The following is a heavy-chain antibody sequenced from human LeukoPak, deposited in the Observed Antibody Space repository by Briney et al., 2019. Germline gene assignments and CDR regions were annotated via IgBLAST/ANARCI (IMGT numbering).Heavy chain of an antibody. Sequence: SQTLSLTCTVSGGSISSGGYYWSWIRQPPGKGLEWIGYIYHSGSTYYNPSLKSRVTISVDRSKNQFSLKLSSVTAADTAVYYCARGGALCYYYDSSGYDCAFDIWGQGTMVTVSS. CDR3: ARGGALCYYYDSSGYDCAFDI. CDR2: IYHSGST. V-gene: IGHV4-30-2*01. CDR1: GGSISSGGYY. J-gene: IGHJ3*02. D-gene: IGHD3-22*01.